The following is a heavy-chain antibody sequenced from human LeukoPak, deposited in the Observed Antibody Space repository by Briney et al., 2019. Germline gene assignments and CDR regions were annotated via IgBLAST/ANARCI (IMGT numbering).Heavy chain of an antibody. Sequence: ASVTVSCTASGYTFTSYGISWVRQAPGQGLEWMGWISAYNGNTNYAQKLQGRVTMTTDTSTSTAYMELRSLRSDDTAVYYCARTRLEYYDFWSGYYTEGFDYWGQGTLVTVSS. CDR3: ARTRLEYYDFWSGYYTEGFDY. D-gene: IGHD3-3*01. J-gene: IGHJ4*02. V-gene: IGHV1-18*01. CDR2: ISAYNGNT. CDR1: GYTFTSYG.